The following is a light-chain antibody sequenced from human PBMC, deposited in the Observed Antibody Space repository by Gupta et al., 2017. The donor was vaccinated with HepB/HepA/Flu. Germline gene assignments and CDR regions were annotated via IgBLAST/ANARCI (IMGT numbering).Light chain of an antibody. V-gene: IGLV3-19*01. J-gene: IGLJ2*01. CDR3: YSRHSSGNTAVV. Sequence: SSELTQDPAVSVALGQTGKSICQGGRPRTYSANWCQQKPGQAPNLIMYDEDKRPSGSPDRFSGSNSGNTAALTITGARAEEEADYYCYSRHSSGNTAVVFGGGTKLTVL. CDR1: RPRTYS. CDR2: DED.